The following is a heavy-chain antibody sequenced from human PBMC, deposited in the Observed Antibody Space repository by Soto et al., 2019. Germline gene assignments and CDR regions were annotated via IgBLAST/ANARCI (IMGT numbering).Heavy chain of an antibody. V-gene: IGHV1-69*08. J-gene: IGHJ4*02. CDR1: GGTFSSYT. Sequence: QVQLVQSGAEVKKPGSSVKVSCKASGGTFSSYTISWVRQAPGQGLEWMGRIIPILGIANYAQKFQGRVTITAEKSTSTAYRELSSLRSEDTAVYYCARDGYGEGFDYWGQGTLVTVSS. CDR2: IIPILGIA. D-gene: IGHD4-17*01. CDR3: ARDGYGEGFDY.